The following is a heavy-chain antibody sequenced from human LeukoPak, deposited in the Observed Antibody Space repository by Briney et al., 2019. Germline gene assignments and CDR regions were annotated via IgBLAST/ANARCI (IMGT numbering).Heavy chain of an antibody. V-gene: IGHV3-30*18. CDR2: ISYDGSNN. CDR3: AKTRTLTYYDILTVPGSPDYYYYMDV. D-gene: IGHD3-9*01. Sequence: PGGSLRLSCAASGFTFSSYGMHWVRQAPGKGLEWVAVISYDGSNNYYADSVKGRFTISRDNSKNTLYLQMNSLRAEDTAVYYCAKTRTLTYYDILTVPGSPDYYYYMDVWGKGTTVTVSS. J-gene: IGHJ6*03. CDR1: GFTFSSYG.